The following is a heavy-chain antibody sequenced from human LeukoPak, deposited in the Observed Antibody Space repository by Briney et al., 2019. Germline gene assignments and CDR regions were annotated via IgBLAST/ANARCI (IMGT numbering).Heavy chain of an antibody. CDR1: GFTFSDYY. CDR3: ACPPVAIVDPLPGY. D-gene: IGHD5-12*01. V-gene: IGHV3-11*06. J-gene: IGHJ4*02. Sequence: PGGSLRLSGAASGFTFSDYYMSWIRQAPGKGLEWVSYISSSSSYTNYADSVKGRFTISRDNAKNSLYLQMNSLRAEDTAVYYCACPPVAIVDPLPGYWGQGTLVTVSS. CDR2: ISSSSSYT.